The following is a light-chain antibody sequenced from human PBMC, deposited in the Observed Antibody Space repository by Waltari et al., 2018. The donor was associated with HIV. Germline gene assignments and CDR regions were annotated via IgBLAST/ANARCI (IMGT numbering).Light chain of an antibody. CDR3: MVWHNSAVF. J-gene: IGLJ2*01. CDR1: SDMNVGPYR. V-gene: IGLV5-45*02. CDR2: YKSGSFN. Sequence: QAVLTQPSSLSASPGESASLTCPFRSDMNVGPYRIYWYQQKLGGPPQFLLRYKSGSFNERGSGVPSSCSGAKDFSANSGILISSGVQSEDGADYHCMVWHNSAVFFGGGTKRTVL.